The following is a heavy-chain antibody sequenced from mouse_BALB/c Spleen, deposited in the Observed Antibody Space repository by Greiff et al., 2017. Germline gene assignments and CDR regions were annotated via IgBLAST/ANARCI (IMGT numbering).Heavy chain of an antibody. D-gene: IGHD2-1*01. V-gene: IGHV2-6-7*01. J-gene: IGHJ4*01. CDR1: GFSLTGYG. Sequence: QVQLKESGPGLVAPSQSLSITCTVSGFSLTGYGVNWVRQPPGKGLGWLGMIWGDGSTDYNSALKSRLSISKDNSKSQVFLKMNSLQTDDTARYYCARDEVYGNGAMDYWGQGTSVTVSA. CDR2: IWGDGST. CDR3: ARDEVYGNGAMDY.